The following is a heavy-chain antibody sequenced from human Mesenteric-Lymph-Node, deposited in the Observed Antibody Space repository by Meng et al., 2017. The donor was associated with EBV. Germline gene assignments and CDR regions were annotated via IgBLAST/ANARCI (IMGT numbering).Heavy chain of an antibody. V-gene: IGHV1-46*01. J-gene: IGHJ4*02. D-gene: IGHD1-1*01. CDR1: GYSFSNHY. CDR2: INSDDGDT. CDR3: VRADDQDFDY. Sequence: QVQLGQSGAEVKEPGASVMFSCKASGYSFSNHYIHWVRQAPGQGLEWMGIINSDDGDTNYTQKFQGRVTMTRDTSTTTVYMELTSLTSEDTAVYYCVRADDQDFDYWGQGALVTVSS.